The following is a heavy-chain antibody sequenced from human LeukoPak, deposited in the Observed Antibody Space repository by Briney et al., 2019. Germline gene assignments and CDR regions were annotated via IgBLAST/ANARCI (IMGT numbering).Heavy chain of an antibody. CDR2: VYYSGST. J-gene: IGHJ4*02. D-gene: IGHD4-17*01. V-gene: IGHV4-39*07. Sequence: SETLSLTCTVSGDSISSSSYYWGWIRQPPGRGLEWIGSVYYSGSTYYNPSLKSRVTISGDTSKNQFSLKLSSVTAADTAVYYCASLRGDYVFHDSWGQGTLVTVSS. CDR1: GDSISSSSYY. CDR3: ASLRGDYVFHDS.